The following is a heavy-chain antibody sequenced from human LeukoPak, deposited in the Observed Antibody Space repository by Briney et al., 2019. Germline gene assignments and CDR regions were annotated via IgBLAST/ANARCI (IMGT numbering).Heavy chain of an antibody. D-gene: IGHD3-9*01. CDR1: GFSLTISGLC. V-gene: IGHV2-70*01. CDR3: ARRYYDILTGYSYFDY. Sequence: SGPALVKPTQTLTLTCTFFGFSLTISGLCVSWIRQPPGKALEWLALIDWDDDKYYSTSLKTRLTISKDTSKNQVVLTMTNMDPVDTATYYCARRYYDILTGYSYFDYWGQGTLVTVSS. CDR2: IDWDDDK. J-gene: IGHJ4*02.